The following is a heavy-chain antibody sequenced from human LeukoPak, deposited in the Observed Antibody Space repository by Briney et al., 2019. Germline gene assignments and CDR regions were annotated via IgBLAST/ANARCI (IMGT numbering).Heavy chain of an antibody. CDR2: IYSGGST. CDR3: AKQGGPQYYYYMDV. Sequence: GGSLRLSGAASGFTVSSNYMSWVRQAPGKGLEWVSVIYSGGSTYYADSVKGRFTISRDNSKNTLYLQMNSLRAEDTAVYYCAKQGGPQYYYYMDVWGKGTTVTVSS. CDR1: GFTVSSNY. V-gene: IGHV3-53*01. J-gene: IGHJ6*03. D-gene: IGHD1/OR15-1a*01.